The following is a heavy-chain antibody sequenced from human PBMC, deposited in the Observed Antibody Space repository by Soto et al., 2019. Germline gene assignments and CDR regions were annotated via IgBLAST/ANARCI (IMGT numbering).Heavy chain of an antibody. CDR3: AKYIMRTTPDFDY. V-gene: IGHV3-23*01. J-gene: IGHJ4*02. CDR2: ITDSGDST. CDR1: GFIFSNYA. Sequence: GGSLRLSCAASGFIFSNYAMSWVRQAPGKGLEWVSSITDSGDSTYYADSVKGRFTISRDNSKNTLYLQMNSLRAEDTAVYYCAKYIMRTTPDFDYWGQGTLVTVSS. D-gene: IGHD1-1*01.